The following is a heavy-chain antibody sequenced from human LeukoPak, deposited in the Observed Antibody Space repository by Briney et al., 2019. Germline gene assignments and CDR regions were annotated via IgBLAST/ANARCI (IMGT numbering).Heavy chain of an antibody. CDR3: ARETYYYGSGSYYSAVLDY. Sequence: SETLSLTCAVYGGSFSGYYWNWIRQPPGKGLEWIGEINHSGSTNYNPSLKSRVTISVDRSRNQFSLKLSSVTAADTAVYYCARETYYYGSGSYYSAVLDYWGQGTLVTVSS. D-gene: IGHD3-10*01. J-gene: IGHJ4*02. CDR1: GGSFSGYY. V-gene: IGHV4-34*01. CDR2: INHSGST.